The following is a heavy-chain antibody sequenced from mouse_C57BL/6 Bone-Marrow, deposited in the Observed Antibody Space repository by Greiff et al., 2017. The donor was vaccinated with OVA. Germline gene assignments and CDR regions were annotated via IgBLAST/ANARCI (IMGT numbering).Heavy chain of an antibody. J-gene: IGHJ1*03. CDR1: GFSFNTYA. D-gene: IGHD2-1*01. V-gene: IGHV10-1*01. Sequence: EVNVVESGGGLVQPKGSLKLSCAASGFSFNTYAMNWVRQAPGKGLEWVARIRSKSNNYATYYADSVKDRFTISRDDSESMLYLQMNNLKTEDTAMYYCVRIYGTWYFDVWGTGTTVTVSS. CDR3: VRIYGTWYFDV. CDR2: IRSKSNNYAT.